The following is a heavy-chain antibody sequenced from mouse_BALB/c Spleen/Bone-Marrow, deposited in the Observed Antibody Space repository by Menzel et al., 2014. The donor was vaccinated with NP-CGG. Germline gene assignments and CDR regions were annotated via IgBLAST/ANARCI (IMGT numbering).Heavy chain of an antibody. CDR1: GYAFSSSW. CDR3: ARMGRLRRGDY. CDR2: IYPGDGDT. D-gene: IGHD2-4*01. Sequence: LVESGPELVKPGASVKIPCKASGYAFSSSWMNWVKQRPGQGLEWIGRIYPGDGDTNYNGKFKGKATLTADKSSSTAYMQLSSLTSVDSAVYFCARMGRLRRGDYWGQGTTLTVSS. V-gene: IGHV1-82*01. J-gene: IGHJ2*01.